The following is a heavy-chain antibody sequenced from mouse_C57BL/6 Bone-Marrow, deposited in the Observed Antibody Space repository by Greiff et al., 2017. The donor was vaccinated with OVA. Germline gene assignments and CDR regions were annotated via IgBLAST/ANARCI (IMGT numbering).Heavy chain of an antibody. CDR3: ARRLGLPYYYAMDY. V-gene: IGHV1-18*01. D-gene: IGHD2-4*01. J-gene: IGHJ4*01. CDR1: GYTFTDYN. CDR2: INPNNGGT. Sequence: DVKLQESGPELVKPGASVKIPCKASGYTFTDYNMDWVKQSHGKSLEWIGDINPNNGGTIYNQKFKGKATLTVDKSSSTAYMELRSLTSEDTAVYYCARRLGLPYYYAMDYWGQGTSVTVSS.